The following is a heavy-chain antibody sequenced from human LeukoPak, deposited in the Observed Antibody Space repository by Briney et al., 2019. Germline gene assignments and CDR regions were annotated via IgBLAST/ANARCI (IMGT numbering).Heavy chain of an antibody. CDR3: ARVRKEQQLVRGAFDI. V-gene: IGHV4-59*02. CDR1: GGPVSGYF. J-gene: IGHJ3*02. D-gene: IGHD6-13*01. Sequence: SETLSLTCTVSGGPVSGYFWTWIRQPPGKGLEWIGNIHYSGNTDYNPSLEGRVTISVDTSKNQFSLKLSSVTAADTAVYYCARVRKEQQLVRGAFDIWGQGTMVTVSS. CDR2: IHYSGNT.